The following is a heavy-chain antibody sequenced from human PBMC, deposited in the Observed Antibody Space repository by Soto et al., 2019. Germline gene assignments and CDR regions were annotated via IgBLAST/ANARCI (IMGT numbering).Heavy chain of an antibody. V-gene: IGHV3-30*04. CDR1: GFTFSGYA. Sequence: QVPLVESGGGVVQPGRSLRLSCAASGFTFSGYAMHWVRRAPGKGLEWVGLITHDAGIQFYADSVKGRFTISRDNSRSTLHLQMNSLTTEDTALYYCARHQGPKINGHIYFDYWGQGTLVTASA. CDR3: ARHQGPKINGHIYFDY. CDR2: ITHDAGIQ. J-gene: IGHJ4*01. D-gene: IGHD2-8*01.